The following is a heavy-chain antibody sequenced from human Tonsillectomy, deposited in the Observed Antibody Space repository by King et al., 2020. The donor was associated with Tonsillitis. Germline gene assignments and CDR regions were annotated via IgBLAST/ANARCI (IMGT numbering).Heavy chain of an antibody. Sequence: HVQLQQWGAGLLKPSETLSLTCAVYGGSFSGYYWNWIRQPPGKGLEWIGEINHSGSTNYNPYLKSRVTISVNTSKNLFSLKLRSVTAADTAVYYCVRYFAAYYYGIDVWGLGTTVTVSS. V-gene: IGHV4-34*01. CDR3: VRYFAAYYYGIDV. D-gene: IGHD3-9*01. CDR1: GGSFSGYY. CDR2: INHSGST. J-gene: IGHJ6*02.